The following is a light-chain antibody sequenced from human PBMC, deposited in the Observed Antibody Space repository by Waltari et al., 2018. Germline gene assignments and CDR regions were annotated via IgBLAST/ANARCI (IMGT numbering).Light chain of an antibody. CDR3: QQYYSKPLT. CDR2: GAS. J-gene: IGKJ4*01. Sequence: DFQMTQSPSSLSASVGDRVTITCRASQDISYSLAWYQQKPGKAPNLLLYGASRLESGVPSRFSGSGSGTDYSLTISSLKPEDFATYYCQQYYSKPLTFGGGTKVEIK. CDR1: QDISYS. V-gene: IGKV1-NL1*01.